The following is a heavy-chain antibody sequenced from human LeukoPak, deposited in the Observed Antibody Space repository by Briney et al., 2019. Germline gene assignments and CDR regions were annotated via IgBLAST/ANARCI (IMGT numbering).Heavy chain of an antibody. CDR2: ISTSSSYI. Sequence: GGSLRLSCAASGFTFGSYSMNWVRQAPGKGLEWVSSISTSSSYIHYADSVKGRFTISRDNAKNSLYLQMNSLRAEDTAVYYCARGTLNIPGEHGAFDYWGQGTLVTVSS. CDR3: ARGTLNIPGEHGAFDY. D-gene: IGHD1-14*01. J-gene: IGHJ4*02. V-gene: IGHV3-21*01. CDR1: GFTFGSYS.